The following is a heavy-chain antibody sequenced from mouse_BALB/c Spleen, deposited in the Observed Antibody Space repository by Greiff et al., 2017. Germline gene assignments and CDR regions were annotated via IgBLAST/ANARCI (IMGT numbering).Heavy chain of an antibody. CDR1: GYSITSGYY. CDR2: ISYDGSN. J-gene: IGHJ4*01. Sequence: ESGPGLVKPSQSLSLTCSVTGYSITSGYYWNWIRQFPGNKLEWMGYISYDGSNNYNPSLKNRISITRDTSKNQFFLKLNSVTTEDTATYYCARTDYDYTRAMDYWGQGTSVTVSS. D-gene: IGHD2-4*01. V-gene: IGHV3-6*02. CDR3: ARTDYDYTRAMDY.